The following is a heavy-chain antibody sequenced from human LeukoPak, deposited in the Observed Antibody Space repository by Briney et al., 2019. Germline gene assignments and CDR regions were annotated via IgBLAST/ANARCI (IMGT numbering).Heavy chain of an antibody. CDR3: ARGPDYDLLTGYPDYYYYSMDV. V-gene: IGHV1-69*06. CDR1: GGTFSSYA. CDR2: IIPIFGTA. D-gene: IGHD3-9*01. J-gene: IGHJ6*03. Sequence: ASVKVSCKASGGTFSSYAISWVRQAPGQGLEWMGGIIPIFGTANYAQKFQGRVTITADKSTSTAYMELSSLRSEDTAVYYCARGPDYDLLTGYPDYYYYSMDVWGKGTTVTVSS.